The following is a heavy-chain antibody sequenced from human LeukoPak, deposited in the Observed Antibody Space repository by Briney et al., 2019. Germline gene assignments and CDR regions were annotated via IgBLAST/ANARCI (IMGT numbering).Heavy chain of an antibody. CDR2: IKSKTDGGTT. D-gene: IGHD3-22*01. Sequence: GGSLRLSCAASRFTFSNAWMSWVRQAPGKGLEWVGRIKSKTDGGTTDYAAPVKGRFTISRDDSKNTLYLQMNSLKTEDTAVYYCTARDYYDSSGYYYLIDYWGQGTLVTVSS. CDR1: RFTFSNAW. V-gene: IGHV3-15*01. J-gene: IGHJ4*02. CDR3: TARDYYDSSGYYYLIDY.